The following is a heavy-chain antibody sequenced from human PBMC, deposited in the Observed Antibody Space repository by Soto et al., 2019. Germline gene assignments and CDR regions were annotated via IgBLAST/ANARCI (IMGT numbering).Heavy chain of an antibody. J-gene: IGHJ4*02. CDR2: MNVDTGGT. V-gene: IGHV1-2*06. CDR3: ARYRFSGSKWSKFDY. D-gene: IGHD6-13*01. Sequence: ASVKVSCKASGYRFTTFYIHWVRQAPGQGLEWMGRMNVDTGGTTYAQKFQGRVTMTRDTSISTAYMEVTNVKSDDTAIYYCARYRFSGSKWSKFDYWGQGTLVTVSS. CDR1: GYRFTTFY.